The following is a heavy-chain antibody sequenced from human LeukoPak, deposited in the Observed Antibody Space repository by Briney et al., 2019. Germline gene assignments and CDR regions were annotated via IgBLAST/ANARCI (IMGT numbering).Heavy chain of an antibody. Sequence: PGGSLRLSCAASEFTFSSYVMNWDRQAPGKGLEWVSGISGSGSSTYYVDSVKGRFTISRDNSNNTFYLQMNSLRAEDTAVYYCARGGPYHQTVGGALDYWGQGAPVTVSS. J-gene: IGHJ4*02. CDR3: ARGGPYHQTVGGALDY. CDR2: ISGSGSST. D-gene: IGHD1-26*01. CDR1: EFTFSSYV. V-gene: IGHV3-23*01.